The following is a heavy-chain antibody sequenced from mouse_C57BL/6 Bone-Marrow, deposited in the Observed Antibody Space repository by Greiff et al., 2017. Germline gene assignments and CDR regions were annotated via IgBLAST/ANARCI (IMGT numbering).Heavy chain of an antibody. CDR1: GYTFTSYW. CDR3: ARGLRLPPWFAY. Sequence: QVQLQQPGAELVQPGASVKLSCMASGYTFTSYWMHWVKQRPGQGLEWIGMIHPNSGSTNYNEKFTSKATLTVDKSSSTAYMQLSSLTSEDSAVDYCARGLRLPPWFAYWGQGTLVTVSA. D-gene: IGHD3-2*02. CDR2: IHPNSGST. V-gene: IGHV1-64*01. J-gene: IGHJ3*01.